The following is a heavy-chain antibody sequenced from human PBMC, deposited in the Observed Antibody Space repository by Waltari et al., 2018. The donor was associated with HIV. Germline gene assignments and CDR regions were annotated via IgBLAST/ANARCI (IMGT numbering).Heavy chain of an antibody. J-gene: IGHJ4*02. Sequence: QLQLQESGPGLVKPSETLSLTCTVSGGSISSSSYYWGWIRQPPGKGLEWIGSIYYSGSTYYNPSLKRRVTISVDTAKSQFSLKLSSVTAADTAVYYCARSAYDSSGSRLDYWGQGTLVTVSS. V-gene: IGHV4-39*01. CDR3: ARSAYDSSGSRLDY. CDR2: IYYSGST. D-gene: IGHD3-22*01. CDR1: GGSISSSSYY.